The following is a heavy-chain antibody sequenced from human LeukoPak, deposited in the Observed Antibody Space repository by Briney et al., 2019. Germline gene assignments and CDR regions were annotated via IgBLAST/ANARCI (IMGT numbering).Heavy chain of an antibody. CDR1: GYTFTSYG. V-gene: IGHV1-18*01. Sequence: ASVRVSCKASGYTFTSYGISWVRQAPGQGLEWMGWISAYNGNTNYAQKLQGRVTMTTDTFTSTVYMELRSLRSDDTAVYYCARGRRSSGYRRTNWFDPWGQGTLVTVSS. J-gene: IGHJ5*02. D-gene: IGHD6-19*01. CDR2: ISAYNGNT. CDR3: ARGRRSSGYRRTNWFDP.